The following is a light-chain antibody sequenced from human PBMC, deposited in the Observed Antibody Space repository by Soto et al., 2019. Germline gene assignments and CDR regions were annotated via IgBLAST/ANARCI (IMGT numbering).Light chain of an antibody. CDR2: GAS. J-gene: IGKJ5*01. CDR3: QQYGSSIT. CDR1: QSVSSSY. Sequence: IVLTQSPGTLSLSPGERATLSCRASQSVSSSYLAWYQQKPGQAPRLLIYGASNRATGIPDRFSGGGYGTDFTLTINRLEPEDFAVYYCQQYGSSITFGQGTRLEIK. V-gene: IGKV3-20*01.